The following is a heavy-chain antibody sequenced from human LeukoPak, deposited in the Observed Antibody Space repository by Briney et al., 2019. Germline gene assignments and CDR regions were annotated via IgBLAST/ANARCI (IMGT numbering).Heavy chain of an antibody. Sequence: SETLSLACTVSGGSLSGYYWCWIRHPAGKGLEWIGRIYTSGCTNYNPSLKSRVTMSVDTSKNQFSLKLSSVTAADTAVYYSARAHIFYYYYVMDVWGQGTTVTVSS. CDR1: GGSLSGYY. J-gene: IGHJ6*02. CDR2: IYTSGCT. V-gene: IGHV4-4*07. CDR3: ARAHIFYYYYVMDV.